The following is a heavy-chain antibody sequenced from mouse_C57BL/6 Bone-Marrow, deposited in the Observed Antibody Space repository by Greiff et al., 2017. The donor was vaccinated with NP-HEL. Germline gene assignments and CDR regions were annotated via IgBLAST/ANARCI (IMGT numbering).Heavy chain of an antibody. J-gene: IGHJ2*01. D-gene: IGHD4-1*01. CDR2: ISSGGDYI. CDR3: TRDPSTGTPFDY. V-gene: IGHV5-9-1*02. Sequence: EVKLMESGEGLVKPGGSLKLSCAASGFTFSSSAMSWVRQTPETRLEWVAYISSGGDYIYYADTVTGRFTISRDNARNTLYLQMSSLKSEDTAMYYCTRDPSTGTPFDYWGQGTTLTVSS. CDR1: GFTFSSSA.